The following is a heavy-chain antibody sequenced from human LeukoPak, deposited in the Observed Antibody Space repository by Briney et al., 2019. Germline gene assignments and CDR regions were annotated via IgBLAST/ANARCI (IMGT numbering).Heavy chain of an antibody. CDR1: GFTLNKYW. V-gene: IGHV3-74*01. Sequence: GWSLRLSCEASGFTLNKYWMHWVRQAPGKGLVWVSRITGDGSDIAYADSVKGRFTVSRDDAKNTLFLQRTSLRVEDTAIYYCARDAYTTTSNWLDPWGQGTLVTVSS. CDR3: ARDAYTTTSNWLDP. J-gene: IGHJ5*02. CDR2: ITGDGSDI. D-gene: IGHD4-17*01.